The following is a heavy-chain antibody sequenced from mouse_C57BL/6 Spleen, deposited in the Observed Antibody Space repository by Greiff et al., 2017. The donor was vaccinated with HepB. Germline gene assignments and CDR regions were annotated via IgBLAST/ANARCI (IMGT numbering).Heavy chain of an antibody. CDR1: GYTFTSYT. V-gene: IGHV1-4*01. Sequence: QVQLKESGAELARPGASVKMSCKASGYTFTSYTMHWVKQRPGQGLEWIGYINPSSGYTKYNQKFKDKATLTADKSSSTAYMQLSSLTSEDSAVYYCARDYDQYYYAMDYWGQGTSVTVSS. D-gene: IGHD2-4*01. J-gene: IGHJ4*01. CDR3: ARDYDQYYYAMDY. CDR2: INPSSGYT.